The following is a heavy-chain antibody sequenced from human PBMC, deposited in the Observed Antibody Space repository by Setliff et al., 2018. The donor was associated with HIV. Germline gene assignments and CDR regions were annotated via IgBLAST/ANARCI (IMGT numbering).Heavy chain of an antibody. CDR1: GFTFSSYS. V-gene: IGHV3-21*01. Sequence: GGSLRLSCAASGFTFSSYSMNWVRQAPGKGLEWVSYISSSSSYTHYADSVKGRFTISRDNVKNSLYLQMNSLRAEDTAVYYCARDRYSGSSTDYYYMDVWGKGTTVTVSS. J-gene: IGHJ6*03. CDR2: ISSSSSYT. D-gene: IGHD1-26*01. CDR3: ARDRYSGSSTDYYYMDV.